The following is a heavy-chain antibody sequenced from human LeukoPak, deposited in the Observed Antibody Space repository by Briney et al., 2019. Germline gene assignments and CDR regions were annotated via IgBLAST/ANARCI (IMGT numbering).Heavy chain of an antibody. J-gene: IGHJ4*02. CDR1: GGSISSSSYY. CDR2: IYYSGST. CDR3: ARLGSYYPLDC. D-gene: IGHD1-26*01. Sequence: SETLSLTCTVSGGSISSSSYYWGWIRQPPGKGLEWIGSIYYSGSTYYNPSLKSRVTISVDTSKNQFSLKLSSVTAADTAVYYCARLGSYYPLDCWGQGTLVTVVS. V-gene: IGHV4-39*01.